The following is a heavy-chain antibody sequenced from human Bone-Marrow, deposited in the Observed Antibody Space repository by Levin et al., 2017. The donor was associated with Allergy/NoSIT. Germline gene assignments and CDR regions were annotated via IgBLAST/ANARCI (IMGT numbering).Heavy chain of an antibody. Sequence: PSETLSLTCAVSGGSISSGGYSWSWIRQPPGTGLEWIGYIYHSGSTYYNPSLKSRVTISVDRSKNQFSLKLSSVTAADTAVYYCARGRRPAAIPWFDPWGQGTLVTVSS. V-gene: IGHV4-30-2*01. CDR3: ARGRRPAAIPWFDP. D-gene: IGHD2-2*01. CDR2: IYHSGST. CDR1: GGSISSGGYS. J-gene: IGHJ5*02.